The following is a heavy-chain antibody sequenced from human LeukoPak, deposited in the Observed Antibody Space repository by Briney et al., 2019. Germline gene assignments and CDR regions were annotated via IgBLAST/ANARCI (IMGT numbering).Heavy chain of an antibody. D-gene: IGHD1-26*01. CDR2: IYYTGST. CDR3: ARDKGSGSQVWFDP. CDR1: GGSIRSYY. J-gene: IGHJ5*02. V-gene: IGHV4-59*01. Sequence: SETLSLTCTVSGGSIRSYYWSWIRQPPGKGLEWIGYIYYTGSTNYNPSLKSRVTISVDTSKNQFSLKLSSVTAADTAVYYCARDKGSGSQVWFDPWGQGTLVTVPS.